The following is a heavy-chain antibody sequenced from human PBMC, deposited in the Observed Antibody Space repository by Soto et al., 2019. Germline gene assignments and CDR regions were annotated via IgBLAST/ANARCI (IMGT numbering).Heavy chain of an antibody. D-gene: IGHD3-9*01. V-gene: IGHV4-61*08. J-gene: IGHJ4*02. Sequence: PSETLCFTCSVSGVSVSSGVHCWSWIPQPPGKGLEWIAYISDTGTTNYNPSLQSRVTISLDTYKNQFSLNLNSVTAADTAIYCCARDRKGSSSLTGYWGQGTLVTVSS. CDR3: ARDRKGSSSLTGY. CDR1: GVSVSSGVHC. CDR2: ISDTGTT.